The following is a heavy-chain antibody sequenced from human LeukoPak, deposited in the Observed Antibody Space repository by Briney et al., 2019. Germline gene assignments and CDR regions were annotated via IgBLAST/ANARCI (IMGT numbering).Heavy chain of an antibody. CDR1: GYTFTSYY. J-gene: IGHJ4*02. V-gene: IGHV1-69*13. CDR2: IIPIFGTA. CDR3: ARDRSGYLDY. Sequence: SVKVSCKASGYTFTSYYMHWVRQAPGQGLEWMGGIIPIFGTANYAQKFQGRVTITADESTSTAYMELSSLRSEDTAVYYCARDRSGYLDYWGQGTLVTVSS. D-gene: IGHD6-13*01.